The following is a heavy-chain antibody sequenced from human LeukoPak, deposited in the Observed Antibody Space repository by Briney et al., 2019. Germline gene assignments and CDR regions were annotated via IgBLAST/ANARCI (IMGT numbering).Heavy chain of an antibody. V-gene: IGHV3-23*01. CDR1: GFTFSSYG. D-gene: IGHD2-15*01. J-gene: IGHJ4*02. Sequence: GGSLRLSCAATGFTFSSYGVSWVRQAPGKGLEWVSAISGSGGSTYYTDSVKGRFTISRDNSKNTLYLQMNSLRAEDTAVHYCAKERPTRRYCSGGSCYSRYFDYWGQGTLVTVSS. CDR2: ISGSGGST. CDR3: AKERPTRRYCSGGSCYSRYFDY.